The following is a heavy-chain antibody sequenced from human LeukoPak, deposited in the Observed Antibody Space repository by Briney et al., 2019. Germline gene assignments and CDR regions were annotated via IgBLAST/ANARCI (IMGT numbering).Heavy chain of an antibody. V-gene: IGHV1-46*01. CDR2: INPSGGST. Sequence: GASVKVSCKASGYTFTSYYMHWVRQAPGQGLEWMGIINPSGGSTSYAQKFQDRVTMTRDTSTSTVYMELSSLRSEDTAVYYCARDVEGTTHFDYWGQGTLVTVSS. J-gene: IGHJ4*02. CDR3: ARDVEGTTHFDY. D-gene: IGHD1-1*01. CDR1: GYTFTSYY.